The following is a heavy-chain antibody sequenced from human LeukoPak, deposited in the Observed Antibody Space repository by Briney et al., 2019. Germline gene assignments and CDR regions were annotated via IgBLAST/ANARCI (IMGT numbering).Heavy chain of an antibody. V-gene: IGHV1-2*02. Sequence: ASVKVSCKASGYTFTGYYMHWVRQAPGQGLEWMGWINPNSGGTNYAQKFQGRVTMTRDTSISTAYMELSRLRSDDTAVYYCARPCSSTSCPLGYWGQGTLVTVSS. CDR1: GYTFTGYY. D-gene: IGHD2-2*01. CDR2: INPNSGGT. CDR3: ARPCSSTSCPLGY. J-gene: IGHJ4*02.